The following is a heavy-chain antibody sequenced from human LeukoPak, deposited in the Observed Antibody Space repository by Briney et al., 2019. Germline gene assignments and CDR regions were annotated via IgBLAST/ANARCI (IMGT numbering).Heavy chain of an antibody. CDR3: ARGANGYSST. CDR2: IYHSGST. Sequence: GSLRLSCAASGFTFSSYAMSWVRQPPGKGLEWIGEIYHSGSTNYNPSLKSRVTISVDKSKNQFSLKLSSVTAADTAVYYCARGANGYSSTWGQGTLVTVSS. J-gene: IGHJ4*02. D-gene: IGHD6-13*01. CDR1: GFTFSSYAM. V-gene: IGHV4-4*02.